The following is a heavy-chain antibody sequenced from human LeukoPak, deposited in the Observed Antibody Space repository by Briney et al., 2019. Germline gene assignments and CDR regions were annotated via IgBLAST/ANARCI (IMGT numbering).Heavy chain of an antibody. CDR1: GSIFSSYA. D-gene: IGHD1-7*01. V-gene: IGHV3-23*01. CDR3: AKDHPGTTSFDD. CDR2: ISGSGGST. Sequence: GGSLRLSCAASGSIFSSYAMSWVRQAPGKGLERVSTISGSGGSTYYADSVKGRFTISRDNSKNTLYLQMNSLRGEDTAVYYCAKDHPGTTSFDDWGQGTLVTVSS. J-gene: IGHJ4*02.